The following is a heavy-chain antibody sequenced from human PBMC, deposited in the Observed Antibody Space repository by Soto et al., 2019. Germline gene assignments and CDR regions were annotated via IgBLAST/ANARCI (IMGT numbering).Heavy chain of an antibody. D-gene: IGHD6-6*01. CDR1: GYTFTSYG. CDR2: ISAYNGNT. CDR3: ARDVRTPTFYYYYGMDV. V-gene: IGHV1-18*04. J-gene: IGHJ6*02. Sequence: ASVKVSCKASGYTFTSYGISWVRQAPGQGLEWMGWISAYNGNTNYAQKLQGRVTMTTDTSTSTAYMELRSLRSDDTAVYYYARDVRTPTFYYYYGMDVWGQGTTVTVSS.